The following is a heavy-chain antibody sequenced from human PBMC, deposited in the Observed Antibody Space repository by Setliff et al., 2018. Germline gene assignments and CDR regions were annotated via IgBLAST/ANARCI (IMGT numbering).Heavy chain of an antibody. CDR2: INQDGSEE. Sequence: PGQSLKISCEASGFTFSSYSFHSVRQAPGKGLEWVAYINQDGSEEYYVDCVKSRFTISRDNAQNSLYLHLNSLRAEDTAVYYCARVGRVGYFDSFQYWGQGTLVTVSS. V-gene: IGHV3-7*01. CDR3: ARVGRVGYFDSFQY. D-gene: IGHD3-22*01. J-gene: IGHJ1*01. CDR1: GFTFSSYS.